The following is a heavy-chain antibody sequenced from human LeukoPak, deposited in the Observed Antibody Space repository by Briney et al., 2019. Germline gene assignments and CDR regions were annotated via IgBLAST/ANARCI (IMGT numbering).Heavy chain of an antibody. CDR2: INSDGSST. D-gene: IGHD6-19*01. CDR1: GFTFSSYW. V-gene: IGHV3-74*01. Sequence: GGSLRLSCAASGFTFSSYWMHWVRQAPGKGLVWVSRINSDGSSTSYADSVKGLFTISRDNAKNTLYLQMNSLRAEDTAVYYCARGGYSSGSDYWGQGTLVTVSS. J-gene: IGHJ4*02. CDR3: ARGGYSSGSDY.